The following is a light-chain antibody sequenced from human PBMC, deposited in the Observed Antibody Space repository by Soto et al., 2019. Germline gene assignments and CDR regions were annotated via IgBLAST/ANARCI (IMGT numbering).Light chain of an antibody. CDR3: QQYNKGPLT. J-gene: IGKJ4*01. CDR1: ESVSSY. CDR2: GAS. V-gene: IGKV3-15*01. Sequence: EIVMTQSPSTLSVSQGERATLSCRASESVSSYLAWYQQKPGQAPRLLIYGASTRATGVPARFSGSGAGTEFTLTISSLQPEDFGGFYCQQYNKGPLTFGGGTKVELK.